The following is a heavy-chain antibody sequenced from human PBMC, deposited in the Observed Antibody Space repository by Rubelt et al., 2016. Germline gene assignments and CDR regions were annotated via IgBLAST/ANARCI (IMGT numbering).Heavy chain of an antibody. Sequence: QMQLQQWGAGLLQPSETQSLTCDVNGGSFSNYYWNWIRQPPGKGLEWIGEINHSGSTNYNSSLKSRGTISLDTPKNQFSLKVNSLTAADTAVYYCARRGRPSWGAYAFDVWGQGTMVTVSS. CDR1: GGSFSNYY. CDR3: ARRGRPSWGAYAFDV. D-gene: IGHD3-16*01. J-gene: IGHJ3*01. V-gene: IGHV4-34*01. CDR2: INHSGST.